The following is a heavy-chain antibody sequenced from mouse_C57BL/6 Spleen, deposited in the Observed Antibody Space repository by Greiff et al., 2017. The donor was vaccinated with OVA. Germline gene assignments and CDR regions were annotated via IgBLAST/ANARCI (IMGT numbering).Heavy chain of an antibody. CDR3: ARYPTVVATRDFDG. J-gene: IGHJ2*01. V-gene: IGHV14-2*01. D-gene: IGHD1-1*01. CDR2: IDPEDGDT. Sequence: VQLQQSGAELVKPGASVKLSCTASGFNIKDYYMHWVKQRTEQGLEWIGRIDPEDGDTKYAPKFQGKATLTADTSSNTAYLQLSSLTSEDTAVYDGARYPTVVATRDFDGWGKGTTLTAAS. CDR1: GFNIKDYY.